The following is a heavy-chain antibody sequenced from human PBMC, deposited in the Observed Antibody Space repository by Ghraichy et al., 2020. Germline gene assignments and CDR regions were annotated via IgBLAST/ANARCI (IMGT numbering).Heavy chain of an antibody. Sequence: SQTLSLTCAISGDSVSSNSAAWYWIRQSPSRGLEWLGRTYYRSKWYNDYAVSVKSRVTITPDTSKNQFSLQLNSVTPEDTAVYYCARGPAAIDHWGQGTLVTVSS. CDR3: ARGPAAIDH. CDR1: GDSVSSNSAA. V-gene: IGHV6-1*01. J-gene: IGHJ4*02. CDR2: TYYRSKWYN. D-gene: IGHD2-2*01.